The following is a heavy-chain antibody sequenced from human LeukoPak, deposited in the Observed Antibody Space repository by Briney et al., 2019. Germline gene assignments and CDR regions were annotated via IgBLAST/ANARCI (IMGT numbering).Heavy chain of an antibody. V-gene: IGHV4-34*01. J-gene: IGHJ4*02. CDR2: INHSGST. D-gene: IGHD6-13*01. CDR3: ARMQQLTQMVDY. Sequence: SETLSPTCAVYGGSFSGYYWSWIRQPPGKGLEWIGEINHSGSTNYNPSLKSRVTISVDTSKNQFSLKLSSVTAADTAVYYCARMQQLTQMVDYWGQGTLVTVSS. CDR1: GGSFSGYY.